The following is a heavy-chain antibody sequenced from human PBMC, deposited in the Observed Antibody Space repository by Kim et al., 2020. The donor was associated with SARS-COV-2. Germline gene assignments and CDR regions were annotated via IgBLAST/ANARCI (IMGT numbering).Heavy chain of an antibody. CDR2: T. CDR3: AIVDSSGYFSA. V-gene: IGHV4-59*01. J-gene: IGHJ4*02. D-gene: IGHD3-22*01. Sequence: TNYNPSLKSRVTISVDTSKNQFSLKLSSVTAADTAVYYCAIVDSSGYFSAWGQGTLVTVSS.